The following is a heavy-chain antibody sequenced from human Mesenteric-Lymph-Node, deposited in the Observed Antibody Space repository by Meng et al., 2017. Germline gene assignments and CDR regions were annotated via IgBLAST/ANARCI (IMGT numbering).Heavy chain of an antibody. CDR1: GGSISTSNW. Sequence: QVQLQESGPGLVKPSGTLSLTCAVSGGSISTSNWRSWVRQPPGKGLEWIGEIYHSGSTNYNPSLKSRLTILVDKSKNQFSLRLSSVTAADTAVYYCAGKDDYNFPFNYWGQGTLVTVSS. V-gene: IGHV4-4*02. CDR3: AGKDDYNFPFNY. D-gene: IGHD5-24*01. J-gene: IGHJ4*02. CDR2: IYHSGST.